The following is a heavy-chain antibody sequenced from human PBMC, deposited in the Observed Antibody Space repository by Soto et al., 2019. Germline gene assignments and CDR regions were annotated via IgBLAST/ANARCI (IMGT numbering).Heavy chain of an antibody. CDR3: ERDRKSGRVPY. D-gene: IGHD1-26*01. V-gene: IGHV4-59*01. J-gene: IGHJ4*02. CDR2: IYYSGST. Sequence: QVQLQESGPGLVKPSETLSLTCTVSGGSISSYYWCWIRQPPGKGLEWIGYIYYSGSTNYNPSLKSRVTTSVDTSKNQFALKLSSVSAADTAVYYCERDRKSGRVPYWGQGTLVTVSS. CDR1: GGSISSYY.